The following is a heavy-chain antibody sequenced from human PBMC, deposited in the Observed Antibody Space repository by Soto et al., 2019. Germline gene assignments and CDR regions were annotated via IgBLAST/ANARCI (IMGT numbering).Heavy chain of an antibody. CDR1: GFTFSSYG. Sequence: GGSLRLSCAASGFTFSSYGMHWVRQAPGKGLEWVAVIWYDGSNKYYADSVKGRFTISRDNSKNTLYLQMNSLRAEDTAVYYCARESMVRDRVDDYWGQGTLVTVSS. CDR3: ARESMVRDRVDDY. V-gene: IGHV3-33*01. CDR2: IWYDGSNK. J-gene: IGHJ4*02. D-gene: IGHD3-10*01.